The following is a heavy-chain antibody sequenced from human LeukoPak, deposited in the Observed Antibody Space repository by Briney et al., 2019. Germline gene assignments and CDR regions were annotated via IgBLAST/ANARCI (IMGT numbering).Heavy chain of an antibody. CDR3: AKDNGYSYGHGFDY. CDR2: ITYDGSNK. V-gene: IGHV3-30*02. D-gene: IGHD5-24*01. J-gene: IGHJ4*02. Sequence: AGGSLRLSCAASGFTFSSYNMHWVRQAPGKGLEWVALITYDGSNKYYADSVKGRFTISRDNSKNTLYLQMNSLRAEDTAVYYCAKDNGYSYGHGFDYWGQGTLVTVSS. CDR1: GFTFSSYN.